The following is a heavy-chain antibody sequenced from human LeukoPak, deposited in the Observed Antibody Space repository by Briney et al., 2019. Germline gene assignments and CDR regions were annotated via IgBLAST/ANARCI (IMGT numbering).Heavy chain of an antibody. Sequence: GGSLRLSCAASGFTVSSNYMTWVRQAPGKGLEWVSVIYSGGSTYYADSVKGRFTISRDNSKNTLYLQMNSLRAEDTAVYYCARGTSSGYFHFFFHYWGQGTLVTVSS. CDR1: GFTVSSNY. CDR2: IYSGGST. V-gene: IGHV3-53*01. CDR3: ARGTSSGYFHFFFHY. D-gene: IGHD3-22*01. J-gene: IGHJ4*02.